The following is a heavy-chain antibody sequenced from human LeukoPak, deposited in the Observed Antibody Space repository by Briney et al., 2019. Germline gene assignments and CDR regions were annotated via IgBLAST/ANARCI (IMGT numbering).Heavy chain of an antibody. D-gene: IGHD6-13*01. Sequence: ASVKVSRKASGYTFTGYYIHWVRQAPGQGLEWMGRINPNTGGTDYAQKFQGRVTMTRDTSITTAYMELSRLTSDDTAIYYCAKVPPSITAAGNWLGPWGQGALVTVSS. J-gene: IGHJ5*02. CDR2: INPNTGGT. CDR1: GYTFTGYY. V-gene: IGHV1-2*06. CDR3: AKVPPSITAAGNWLGP.